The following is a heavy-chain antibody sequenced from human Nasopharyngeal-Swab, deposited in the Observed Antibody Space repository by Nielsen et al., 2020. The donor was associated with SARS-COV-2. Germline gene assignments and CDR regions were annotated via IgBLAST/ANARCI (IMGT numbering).Heavy chain of an antibody. Sequence: SETLSLTCTVSGGSISSYYWSWIRQPAGKGLEWIGHIHSNGNTNYNPSLKSRVTMSVDTSKNQFSLKLTSVTAADPAVYYCARTAATEFGWGYGSGSSRFWFDPWGQGTLVTVSS. J-gene: IGHJ5*02. CDR2: IHSNGNT. CDR3: ARTAATEFGWGYGSGSSRFWFDP. CDR1: GGSISSYY. V-gene: IGHV4-4*07. D-gene: IGHD3-10*01.